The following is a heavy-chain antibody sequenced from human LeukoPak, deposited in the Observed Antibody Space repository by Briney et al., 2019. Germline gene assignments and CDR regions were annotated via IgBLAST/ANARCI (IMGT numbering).Heavy chain of an antibody. CDR2: ISYDGSNK. J-gene: IGHJ4*02. V-gene: IGHV3-30*04. CDR3: AREGATTAFDY. Sequence: GGSLRLSCAASGFTFSSYAMHWVRQAPGKGLEWVAVISYDGSNKYYADSVKGRFTISRDNSKNTLYLQMNSLRAEDTAVYYCAREGATTAFDYWDQGTLVTVSS. D-gene: IGHD1-26*01. CDR1: GFTFSSYA.